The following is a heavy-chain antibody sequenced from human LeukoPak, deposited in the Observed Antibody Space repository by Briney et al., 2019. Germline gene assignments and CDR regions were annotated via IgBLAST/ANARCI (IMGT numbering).Heavy chain of an antibody. V-gene: IGHV3-7*01. CDR2: IKQDGSEK. Sequence: GGSLRLSCAASGFTFSGSWMSWVRQAPGKGLEWVANIKQDGSEKYYVDSVKGRFTISRDNAKNSLYLQMNSLRAEDTAVYYCAKHRSGWLPRAYFDYWGQGTLVTVSS. CDR3: AKHRSGWLPRAYFDY. CDR1: GFTFSGSW. D-gene: IGHD6-19*01. J-gene: IGHJ4*02.